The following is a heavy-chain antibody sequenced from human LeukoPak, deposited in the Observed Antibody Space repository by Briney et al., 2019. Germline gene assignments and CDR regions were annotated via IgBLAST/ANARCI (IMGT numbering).Heavy chain of an antibody. CDR3: ARPYYYDSSGYSPYGMDV. CDR2: IWYDGSNK. Sequence: PGGSLRLSCAASGFTFSSYAMHWVRQAPGKGLEWVAVIWYDGSNKYYADSVKGRFTISRDNSKNTLFLQMNSLRAEDTAVYYCARPYYYDSSGYSPYGMDVWGQGTTVTVSS. J-gene: IGHJ6*02. D-gene: IGHD3-22*01. CDR1: GFTFSSYA. V-gene: IGHV3-33*08.